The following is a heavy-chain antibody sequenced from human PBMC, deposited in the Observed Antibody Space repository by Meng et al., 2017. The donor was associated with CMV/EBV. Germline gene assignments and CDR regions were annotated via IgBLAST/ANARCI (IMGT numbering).Heavy chain of an antibody. CDR1: GGTFSSYT. D-gene: IGHD7-27*01. CDR2: IIPILGIA. CDR3: ARVQTGDYSYYFDY. V-gene: IGHV1-69*02. Sequence: SVKVSCKASGGTFSSYTISWVRQAPGQGLEWMGRIIPILGIANYAQKFQGRVTITADKSTSTAYMELSSLRSEDTAVYYCARVQTGDYSYYFDYWGQGTLVTVSS. J-gene: IGHJ4*02.